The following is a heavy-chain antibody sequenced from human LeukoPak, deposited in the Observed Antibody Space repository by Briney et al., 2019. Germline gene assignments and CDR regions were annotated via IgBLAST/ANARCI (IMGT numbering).Heavy chain of an antibody. CDR3: ARVGLRCQRTDTCDY. D-gene: IGHD4-17*01. J-gene: IGHJ4*02. Sequence: PGGSLRLSCSASGCTFSSYSMNWVRQAPGWGREWVSSISSSSSTIDYADSEKGRFTITRDSAKTSLYLQMNSLRAEDTAVYYCARVGLRCQRTDTCDYWGQGTLVTVSS. V-gene: IGHV3-48*04. CDR2: ISSSSSTI. CDR1: GCTFSSYS.